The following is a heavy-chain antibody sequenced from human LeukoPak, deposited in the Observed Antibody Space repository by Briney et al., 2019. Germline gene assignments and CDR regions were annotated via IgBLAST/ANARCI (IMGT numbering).Heavy chain of an antibody. CDR2: ISAYNGNT. Sequence: ASVKVSCKASGYTFTSYGISWVRQAPGQGLEWMGWISAYNGNTNYAQKLQGRVTMTTDTSTSTAYMELRSPRSDDTAVYYCARDPVAGPLGSWFDPWGQGTLVTVSS. D-gene: IGHD6-19*01. CDR1: GYTFTSYG. V-gene: IGHV1-18*04. CDR3: ARDPVAGPLGSWFDP. J-gene: IGHJ5*02.